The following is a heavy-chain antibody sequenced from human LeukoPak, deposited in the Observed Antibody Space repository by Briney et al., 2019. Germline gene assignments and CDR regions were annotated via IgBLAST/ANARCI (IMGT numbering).Heavy chain of an antibody. CDR2: IYHSWST. V-gene: IGHV4-4*02. CDR1: GGSISSSNW. CDR3: ARDPRLDTVVVPAPARRRGAFDI. D-gene: IGHD2-2*01. J-gene: IGHJ3*02. Sequence: SETLSLTCAVSGGSISSSNWWSWVRQPPGKGLEWIGEIYHSWSTNYNPSLKGRVTISVDKSKNQFSLKLSSVTAADTAVYYCARDPRLDTVVVPAPARRRGAFDIWGQGTMVTVSS.